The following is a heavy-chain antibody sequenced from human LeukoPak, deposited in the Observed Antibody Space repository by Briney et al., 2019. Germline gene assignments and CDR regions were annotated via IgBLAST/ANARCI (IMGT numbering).Heavy chain of an antibody. J-gene: IGHJ4*02. CDR1: EFAFSLYA. CDR2: INDVSADI. V-gene: IGHV3-21*05. CDR3: ARDTYQPGRIDS. D-gene: IGHD2-2*01. Sequence: GGSLRLSCAASEFAFSLYAMNWVRQAPGKGLEWVSYINDVSADIHYADSVKGRFTISRDNARNTLYLQMNSLRAEDTAVYYCARDTYQPGRIDSWGQGTLVIVSS.